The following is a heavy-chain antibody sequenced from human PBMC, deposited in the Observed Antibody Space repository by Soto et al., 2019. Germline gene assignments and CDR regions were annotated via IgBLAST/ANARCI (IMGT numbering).Heavy chain of an antibody. CDR1: GFTFSSYG. CDR2: ISYDGSNK. CDR3: ARNFLDFWSGVGFDP. V-gene: IGHV3-30*03. Sequence: PGGSLRLSCAASGFTFSSYGMHWVRQAPGKGLEWVAVISYDGSNKYYADSVKGRFTISRDNSKNTLYLQMNSLRAGDTAIYYCARNFLDFWSGVGFDPWGQGTLVTVSS. J-gene: IGHJ5*02. D-gene: IGHD3-3*01.